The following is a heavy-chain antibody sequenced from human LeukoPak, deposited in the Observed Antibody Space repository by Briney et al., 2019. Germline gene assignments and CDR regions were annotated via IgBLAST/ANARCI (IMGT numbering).Heavy chain of an antibody. CDR2: IYYSGST. Sequence: SETLSLTCTVSGGSISSSSYYWGWIRQPPGKGLEWIGSIYYSGSTYYNPSLKSRVTISVDTSKNQFSLKLSSVTAADTAVYYCVRDLRVDDFWGQGTLVTVSS. CDR3: VRDLRVDDF. CDR1: GGSISSSSYY. D-gene: IGHD2-15*01. J-gene: IGHJ4*02. V-gene: IGHV4-39*02.